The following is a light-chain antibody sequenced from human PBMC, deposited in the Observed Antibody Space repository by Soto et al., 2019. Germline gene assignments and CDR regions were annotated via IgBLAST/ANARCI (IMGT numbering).Light chain of an antibody. CDR2: DTS. Sequence: EIVLTQSPGTLSLSPGERATVSCRASQSVSSHLTWYQQKPGQAPRLLIYDTSNRATGIPARFSGSGSGTDFTLTISSLEPEDFAVYYCQQRTNWRLSFGGGTKVEIK. J-gene: IGKJ4*01. V-gene: IGKV3-11*01. CDR1: QSVSSH. CDR3: QQRTNWRLS.